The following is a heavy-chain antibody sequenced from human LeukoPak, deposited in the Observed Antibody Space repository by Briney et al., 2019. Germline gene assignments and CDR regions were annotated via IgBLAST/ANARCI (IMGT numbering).Heavy chain of an antibody. D-gene: IGHD6-13*01. J-gene: IGHJ4*02. CDR2: VDRSGST. CDR1: GGSFSGYS. CDR3: ARGSAAGLAY. Sequence: SETLSLTCAVYGGSFSGYSWTWIRQPPGKGLEWIGEVDRSGSTNYNPSLKSRLTISVDTSKNQFSLKLSSVTAADTAVYYCARGSAAGLAYWGQGTLVTVSS. V-gene: IGHV4-34*01.